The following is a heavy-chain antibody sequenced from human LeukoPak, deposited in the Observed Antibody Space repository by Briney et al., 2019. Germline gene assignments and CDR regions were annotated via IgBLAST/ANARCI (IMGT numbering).Heavy chain of an antibody. V-gene: IGHV3-21*01. J-gene: IGHJ6*03. D-gene: IGHD5-12*01. CDR2: ISSSSSYI. Sequence: RGSLRLSCAASGFTFSSYSMNWVRQAPGKGLEWVSSISSSSSYIYYADSVKGRFTISRDNAKNSLYLQMNSLRAEDTAVYYCAIPSSGYDAYYYYYMDVWGKGTTVTVSS. CDR1: GFTFSSYS. CDR3: AIPSSGYDAYYYYYMDV.